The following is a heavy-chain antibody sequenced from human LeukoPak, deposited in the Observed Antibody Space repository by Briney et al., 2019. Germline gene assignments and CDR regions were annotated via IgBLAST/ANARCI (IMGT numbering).Heavy chain of an antibody. J-gene: IGHJ3*02. CDR3: ARDQDYYDNSGSRAAFDI. V-gene: IGHV5-51*01. D-gene: IGHD3-22*01. Sequence: GESLKISCKGSGYSFTNYWIGWVRQMPGKGLEWMGIIYPGDSDTRYSPSFQGQVAISADESISTAYLQWSSLKASDTAMYYCARDQDYYDNSGSRAAFDIWGQGTMVTVSS. CDR2: IYPGDSDT. CDR1: GYSFTNYW.